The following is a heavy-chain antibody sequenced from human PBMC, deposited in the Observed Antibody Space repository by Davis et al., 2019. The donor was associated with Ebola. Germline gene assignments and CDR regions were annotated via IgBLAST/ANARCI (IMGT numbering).Heavy chain of an antibody. D-gene: IGHD3-10*02. Sequence: HTGGSLRLSCAASGFTFSKYWMHWVRQTPGKGLMWVSRINSDGSSSTREYADSVKGRFTISRDNDKNTLYLQMNSLRAEDTAVYYCARDYYVYFDSTGMDVWGQGTTVTVSS. CDR2: INSDGSSS. V-gene: IGHV3-74*03. CDR3: ARDYYVYFDSTGMDV. CDR1: GFTFSKYW. J-gene: IGHJ6*02.